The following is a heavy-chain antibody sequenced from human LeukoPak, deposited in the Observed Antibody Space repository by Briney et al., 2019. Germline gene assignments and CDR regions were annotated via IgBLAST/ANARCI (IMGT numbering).Heavy chain of an antibody. D-gene: IGHD5-18*01. V-gene: IGHV4-30-2*01. Sequence: SQTLSLTCAVSGGSISSGCYCWSWIRQPPGKGLEWIGYIYHSGSTYYNPSLKSRVTISVDRSKNQFSLKLSSVTAADTAVYYCARTAGYDYYFDYWGQGTLVTVSS. CDR2: IYHSGST. CDR1: GGSISSGCYC. CDR3: ARTAGYDYYFDY. J-gene: IGHJ4*02.